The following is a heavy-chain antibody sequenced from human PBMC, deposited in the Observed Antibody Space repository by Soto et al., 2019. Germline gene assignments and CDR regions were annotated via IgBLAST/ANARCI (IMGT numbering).Heavy chain of an antibody. V-gene: IGHV1-2*04. D-gene: IGHD3-3*01. CDR2: INPNSGGT. CDR3: ARSSHDFWSGYDY. Sequence: GASVKVSCKASGYTFTGYYMHWVRQAPGQGLEWMGWINPNSGGTNYAQKFQGWVTMTRDTSISTAYMELSRLRSDDTAVYYCARSSHDFWSGYDYWGQGTLVTVS. J-gene: IGHJ4*02. CDR1: GYTFTGYY.